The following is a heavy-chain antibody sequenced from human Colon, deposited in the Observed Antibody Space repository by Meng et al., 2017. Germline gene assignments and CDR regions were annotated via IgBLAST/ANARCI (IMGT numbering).Heavy chain of an antibody. Sequence: QVQLVQSGAEVKRPGSSLKVSCQASGGTFSSYTISLVRQPPGQGLEWMGRFIPLIDVTNYAPKFQGRVTITADKSSRTSYMELSSLRSEDTAVYYCATEEAVIVVPVAVRPTYFDYWGQGTLVTVSS. CDR2: FIPLIDVT. V-gene: IGHV1-69*08. CDR1: GGTFSSYT. J-gene: IGHJ4*02. CDR3: ATEEAVIVVPVAVRPTYFDY. D-gene: IGHD2-2*01.